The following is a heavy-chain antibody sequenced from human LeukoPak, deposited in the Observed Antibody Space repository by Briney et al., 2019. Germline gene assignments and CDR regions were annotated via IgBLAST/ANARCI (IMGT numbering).Heavy chain of an antibody. J-gene: IGHJ4*02. V-gene: IGHV3-23*01. CDR3: ARDQYYYDSSGLDY. CDR1: GFSFSSYA. Sequence: GGSLRLSCAASGFSFSSYAMSWVRQAPGKGLEWVSAISGSGGSTYYADSVKGRFTISRDNAKNSLYLQMNSPRAEDTAVYYCARDQYYYDSSGLDYWGQGTLVTVSS. CDR2: ISGSGGST. D-gene: IGHD3-22*01.